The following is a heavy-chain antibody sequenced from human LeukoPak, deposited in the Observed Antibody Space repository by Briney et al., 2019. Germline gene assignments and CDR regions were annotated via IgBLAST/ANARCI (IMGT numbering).Heavy chain of an antibody. CDR2: IVVGSGNT. J-gene: IGHJ4*02. V-gene: IGHV1-58*01. Sequence: GASVKVSCKASGFTFTSSAVQWVRQARGQRLEWIGWIVVGSGNTNYAQKFQERVTMTRDTSISTAYMELSSLRSEDTAVYYCARGLGRSWFYYDSSGYFDYWGQGTLVTVSS. CDR1: GFTFTSSA. CDR3: ARGLGRSWFYYDSSGYFDY. D-gene: IGHD3-22*01.